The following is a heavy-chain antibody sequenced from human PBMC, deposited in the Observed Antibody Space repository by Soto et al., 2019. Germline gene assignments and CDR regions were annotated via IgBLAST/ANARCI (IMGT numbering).Heavy chain of an antibody. CDR2: ISSSSSYI. D-gene: IGHD6-19*01. CDR1: GFTFSSYS. Sequence: EVQLVESGGGLVKPGGSLRLSCAASGFTFSSYSMNWVRQAPGKGLEWVSSISSSSSYIYYADSVKGRFTISRDNAKNSLYLQMNSLRAEDTAVYYCAKIAVAGTDGMDVWGQGTTVTVSS. J-gene: IGHJ6*02. V-gene: IGHV3-21*01. CDR3: AKIAVAGTDGMDV.